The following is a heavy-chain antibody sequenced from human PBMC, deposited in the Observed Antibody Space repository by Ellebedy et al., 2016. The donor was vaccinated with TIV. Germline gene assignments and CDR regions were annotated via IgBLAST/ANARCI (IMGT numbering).Heavy chain of an antibody. CDR2: VYKSGDT. V-gene: IGHV4-4*07. D-gene: IGHD6-19*01. J-gene: IGHJ3*01. Sequence: MPSETLSLTCTISGGPVNTDCWSWIRQPAGEGLEWIGSVYKSGDTLYSPSLKSRVTTSVDMSKNQLSLRLSSVTAADTAVYYCGRGFSVVGNWGQGTMVTVSS. CDR1: GGPVNTDC. CDR3: GRGFSVVGN.